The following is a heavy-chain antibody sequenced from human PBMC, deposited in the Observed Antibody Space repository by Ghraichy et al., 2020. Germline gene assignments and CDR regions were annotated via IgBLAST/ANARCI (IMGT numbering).Heavy chain of an antibody. V-gene: IGHV3-30*03. CDR1: GFTFSSYG. Sequence: GGSLRLSCAASGFTFSSYGMHWVRQAPGKGLEWVAVISYDGSNKYYADSVKGRFTISRDNSKNTLYLQMNSLRAEDTAVYYCARLRRHDGDYDQYYFDYWGQGTLVTVSS. D-gene: IGHD4-17*01. CDR2: ISYDGSNK. CDR3: ARLRRHDGDYDQYYFDY. J-gene: IGHJ4*02.